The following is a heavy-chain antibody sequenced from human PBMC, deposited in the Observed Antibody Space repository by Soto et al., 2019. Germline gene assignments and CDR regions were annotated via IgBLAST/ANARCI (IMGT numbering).Heavy chain of an antibody. CDR1: GYTFTSYY. Sequence: ASVKVSCKASGYTFTSYYMHWVRQAPGRGLEWMGIINPSGGSTSYAQRFQGRVTMTRDTSTSTVYMELSSLRSEDTAVYYCARARSSRGDYYGMDVWGQGTTVTVSS. CDR2: INPSGGST. CDR3: ARARSSRGDYYGMDV. J-gene: IGHJ6*02. D-gene: IGHD6-6*01. V-gene: IGHV1-46*01.